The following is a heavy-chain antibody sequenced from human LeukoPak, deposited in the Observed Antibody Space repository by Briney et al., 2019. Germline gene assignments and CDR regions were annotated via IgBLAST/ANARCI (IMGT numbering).Heavy chain of an antibody. CDR2: IGGSGTRT. CDR3: AKDSHWILFDD. D-gene: IGHD2-2*03. CDR1: GFTFTTYG. Sequence: GGSLRLSCSASGFTFTTYGMNWVRQAPGKGLEWVSGIGGSGTRTYYADSVKGRFTISRDNSKNALYLQMNSLRDEDTAVYYCAKDSHWILFDDWGQGTLVTVSS. J-gene: IGHJ4*02. V-gene: IGHV3-23*01.